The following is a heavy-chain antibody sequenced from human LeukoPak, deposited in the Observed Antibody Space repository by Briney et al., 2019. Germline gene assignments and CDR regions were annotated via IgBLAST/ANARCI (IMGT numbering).Heavy chain of an antibody. CDR3: ATLKKVAFGMNY. CDR1: GFSFSTYG. Sequence: PGGSLRLSCAASGFSFSTYGMSWARQAPGKGLVWVSRINSDGSSTSYADSVKGRFTISRDNAKNTLYLQMNSLRAEDTAVYYCATLKKVAFGMNYWGQGTLVTVSS. CDR2: INSDGSST. D-gene: IGHD3-10*01. V-gene: IGHV3-74*01. J-gene: IGHJ4*02.